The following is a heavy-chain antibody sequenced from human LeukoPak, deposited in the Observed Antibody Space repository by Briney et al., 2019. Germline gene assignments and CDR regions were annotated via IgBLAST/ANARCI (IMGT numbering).Heavy chain of an antibody. CDR3: ASTDRESYDFWSGYLPNYFDY. CDR1: GFTVSSNY. CDR2: IYSGGST. Sequence: GGSLRLSCAASGFTVSSNYMSWVRQAPGKGLEWVSVIYSGGSTYYADSVKGRFTISRDNSKNTLYLQMNSLRAEDTAVYYCASTDRESYDFWSGYLPNYFDYWGQGTLVTVSS. V-gene: IGHV3-53*01. J-gene: IGHJ4*02. D-gene: IGHD3-3*01.